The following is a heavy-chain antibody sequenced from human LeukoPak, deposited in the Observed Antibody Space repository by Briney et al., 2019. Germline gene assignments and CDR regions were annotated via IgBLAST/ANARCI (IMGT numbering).Heavy chain of an antibody. CDR2: IYTSGST. CDR1: GGSISSNY. CDR3: ARVAYSSSWYPISYYYYGMDV. J-gene: IGHJ6*02. V-gene: IGHV4-4*07. Sequence: SDTLSLTCTVPGGSISSNYWSWIRQPAGKGLEWIGRIYTSGSTNYNPSLKSRVTMSVDTSKNQFSLKLSSVTAADTAVYYCARVAYSSSWYPISYYYYGMDVWGQGTTVTVSS. D-gene: IGHD6-13*01.